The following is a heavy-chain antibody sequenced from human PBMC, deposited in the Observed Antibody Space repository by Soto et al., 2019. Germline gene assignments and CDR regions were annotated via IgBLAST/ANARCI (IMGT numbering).Heavy chain of an antibody. J-gene: IGHJ4*02. CDR2: IYHSGST. V-gene: IGHV4-30-2*01. CDR3: ASATTDTAMAPGY. Sequence: SETLSLTCAVSGGSISSGGYSWSWIRQPPGKGLEWIGYIYHSGSTYYNPSLKSRVTISVDRSKNQFSLKLSSVTAADTAVYCCASATTDTAMAPGYWGQGTLVTVSS. CDR1: GGSISSGGYS. D-gene: IGHD5-18*01.